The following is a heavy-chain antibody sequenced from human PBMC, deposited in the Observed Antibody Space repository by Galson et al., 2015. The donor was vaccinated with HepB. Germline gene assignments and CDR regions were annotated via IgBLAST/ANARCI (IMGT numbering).Heavy chain of an antibody. CDR2: MNPNSGNT. D-gene: IGHD1/OR15-1a*01. V-gene: IGHV1-8*01. CDR3: TRDPARTGDFDP. CDR1: GYTFTPYD. Sequence: SVKVSCKASGYTFTPYDINWVRQATGQGPEWLGWMNPNSGNTGYAQKFQGRVTLTRDTSISTAYMELSSLRYDDTAVYYCTRDPARTGDFDPWGQGTLVTVSS. J-gene: IGHJ5*02.